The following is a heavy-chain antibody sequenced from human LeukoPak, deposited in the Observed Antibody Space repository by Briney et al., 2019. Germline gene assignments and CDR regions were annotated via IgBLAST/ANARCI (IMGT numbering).Heavy chain of an antibody. CDR1: GLTFSSYA. CDR2: ISSSSSYI. CDR3: ARDITYYYDSSGYYYFSAFDI. J-gene: IGHJ3*02. D-gene: IGHD3-22*01. V-gene: IGHV3-21*01. Sequence: GGSLRLSCAASGLTFSSYAMNWVRQAPGKGLEWVSSISSSSSYIYYADSVKGRFTISRDNAKNSLYLQMNSLRAEDTAVYYCARDITYYYDSSGYYYFSAFDIWGQGTMVTVSS.